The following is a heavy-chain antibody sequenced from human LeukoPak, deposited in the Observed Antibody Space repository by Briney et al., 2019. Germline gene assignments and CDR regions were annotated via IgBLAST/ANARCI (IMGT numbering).Heavy chain of an antibody. V-gene: IGHV4-59*11. J-gene: IGHJ4*02. Sequence: PSETLSLTCIVSGGSISSHYWSWLRQPPGKGLEYIGYIYYSGSTDYNPSLKSRVTISLDTSKNQFSLNLTSVTAADTAVYYCARRSGVLDSRDSRYYFDHWGQETLVTVSS. CDR2: IYYSGST. CDR1: GGSISSHY. CDR3: ARRSGVLDSRDSRYYFDH. D-gene: IGHD3-22*01.